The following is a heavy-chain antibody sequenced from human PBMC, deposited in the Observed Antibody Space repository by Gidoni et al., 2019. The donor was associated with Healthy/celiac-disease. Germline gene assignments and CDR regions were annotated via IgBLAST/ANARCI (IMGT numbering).Heavy chain of an antibody. Sequence: QVQLVESGGGVVQPGRSLRLSCAASGCPCRSDGMHWVRQAPGKGLEWVAVISYDGSNKYYADSVKGRFTISRDNSKNTLYLQMNSLRAEDTAVYYCARGLEYYDYVWGSYRPPLDYWGQGTLVTVSS. D-gene: IGHD3-16*02. CDR2: ISYDGSNK. CDR3: ARGLEYYDYVWGSYRPPLDY. CDR1: GCPCRSDG. V-gene: IGHV3-30*03. J-gene: IGHJ4*02.